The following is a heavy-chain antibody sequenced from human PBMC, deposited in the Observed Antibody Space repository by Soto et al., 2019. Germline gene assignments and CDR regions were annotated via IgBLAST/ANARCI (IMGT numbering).Heavy chain of an antibody. CDR2: ISHSGST. CDR3: ARARTAAPRFDI. V-gene: IGHV4-34*01. J-gene: IGHJ4*02. Sequence: QVQLQQWGAGLLKPSETLSLTCAVYGGPFSAYSWSWIRQSPGRGLEWIGDISHSGSTNYNPSLESRVTFSVDASKYQFSLKLTSVTAADSTMYCCARARTAAPRFDIWAQGLLVTFPS. D-gene: IGHD6-13*01. CDR1: GGPFSAYS.